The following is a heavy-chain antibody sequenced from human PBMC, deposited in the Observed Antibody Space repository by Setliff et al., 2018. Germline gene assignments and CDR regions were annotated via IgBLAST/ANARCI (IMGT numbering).Heavy chain of an antibody. CDR3: ARARYCSSTSCYYYYYMDV. CDR1: GFTSSSYW. V-gene: IGHV3-7*01. CDR2: IQQDGSEK. J-gene: IGHJ6*03. D-gene: IGHD2-2*01. Sequence: PGGSLRLSCAASGFTSSSYWMSWVRQAPGKGLEWVANIQQDGSEKYHVDSVMGRFTISRDNAKNTLYLQMNSLRAEDTAVYYCARARYCSSTSCYYYYYMDVWGKGTTVTVSS.